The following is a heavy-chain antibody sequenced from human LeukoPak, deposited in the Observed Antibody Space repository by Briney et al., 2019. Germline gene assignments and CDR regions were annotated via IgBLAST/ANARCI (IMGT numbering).Heavy chain of an antibody. D-gene: IGHD3-3*01. J-gene: IGHJ6*03. CDR3: ARDGAAIFGVVMPDYYMDV. Sequence: ASVKVSCKASGYTFSSYGISWVRQAPGQGLEWMGWINAYNGNTNYAQKLQGRVTMTRDMSTSTVYMELSSLRSEDTAVYYCARDGAAIFGVVMPDYYMDVWGKGTTVTVSS. V-gene: IGHV1-18*01. CDR2: INAYNGNT. CDR1: GYTFSSYG.